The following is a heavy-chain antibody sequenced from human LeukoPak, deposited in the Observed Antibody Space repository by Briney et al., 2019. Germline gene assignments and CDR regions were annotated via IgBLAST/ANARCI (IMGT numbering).Heavy chain of an antibody. CDR3: ARAYYDSSGYFHEKYYFDY. CDR2: IIPIFGTA. D-gene: IGHD3-22*01. V-gene: IGHV1-69*01. J-gene: IGHJ4*02. CDR1: GGTFSSYA. Sequence: SVKVSCKASGGTFSSYAISWVRQAPGQGLEWMGGIIPIFGTANYAQKFQGGVTSTADESTSTAYMELSSLRSEDTAVYYCARAYYDSSGYFHEKYYFDYWGQGTLVTVSS.